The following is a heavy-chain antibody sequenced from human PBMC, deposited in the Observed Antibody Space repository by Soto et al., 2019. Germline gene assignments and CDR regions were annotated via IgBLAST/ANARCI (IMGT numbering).Heavy chain of an antibody. CDR1: GFPLSSFS. CDR3: ARVTAGSGSYQIDL. D-gene: IGHD3-10*01. V-gene: IGHV3-21*02. Sequence: QLVESGGGLVKPGGSRRLSCVASGFPLSSFSLNWIRQAPGKGLEWVSSIGRVSTYIYYADSVRGRFTVSRDNAKNSVYLQMNGLTAEDSGIYYCARVTAGSGSYQIDLWGQGTLVTVSS. J-gene: IGHJ4*02. CDR2: IGRVSTYI.